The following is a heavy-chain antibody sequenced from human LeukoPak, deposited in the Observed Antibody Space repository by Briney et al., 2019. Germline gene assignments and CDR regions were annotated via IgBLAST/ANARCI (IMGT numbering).Heavy chain of an antibody. Sequence: GESLKISCEGSGYSFSTYWIAWVRQVPGKGLEWMGIIYPGDSDTRYSPSFQGQVTISADKSISTAYLQWSSLKASDTAMYYCASPGGYYDSTGYKAFDIWGQGTMVTVSS. D-gene: IGHD3-22*01. CDR2: IYPGDSDT. CDR1: GYSFSTYW. CDR3: ASPGGYYDSTGYKAFDI. V-gene: IGHV5-51*01. J-gene: IGHJ3*02.